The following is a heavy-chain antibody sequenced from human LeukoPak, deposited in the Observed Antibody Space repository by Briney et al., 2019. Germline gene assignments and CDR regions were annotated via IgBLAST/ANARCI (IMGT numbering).Heavy chain of an antibody. CDR2: ISGSGGST. V-gene: IGHV3-23*01. Sequence: GGSLRLSCAASGFTFSSYAMSWVRQAPGKGLEWVSAISGSGGSTYYADSVKGRFTISRDNSKNTLYLQMNSLRAEDTAVYYCARDSYGNYYFDYWGQGTLVTVSS. J-gene: IGHJ4*02. D-gene: IGHD4-23*01. CDR1: GFTFSSYA. CDR3: ARDSYGNYYFDY.